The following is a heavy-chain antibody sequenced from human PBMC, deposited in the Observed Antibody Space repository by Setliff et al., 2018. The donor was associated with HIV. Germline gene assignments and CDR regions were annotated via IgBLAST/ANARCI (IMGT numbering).Heavy chain of an antibody. Sequence: PWVSLRLSCAVSGIAFGNARMSWVRQAPGKGLEGVGCIKSKADGGATDYAAPVKGRFSISRDDSKNMLYLQINSLETEDTAVYYCTTDLIIRGVIIDGALRWGQGTLVTVSS. CDR1: GIAFGNAR. D-gene: IGHD3-10*01. CDR2: IKSKADGGAT. V-gene: IGHV3-15*01. CDR3: TTDLIIRGVIIDGALR. J-gene: IGHJ4*02.